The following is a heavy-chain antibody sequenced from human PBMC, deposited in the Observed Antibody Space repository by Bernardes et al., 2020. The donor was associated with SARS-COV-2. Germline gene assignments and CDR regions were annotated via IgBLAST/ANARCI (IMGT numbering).Heavy chain of an antibody. J-gene: IGHJ4*02. V-gene: IGHV3-74*01. CDR3: ARDVVGKEDF. CDR2: INEDGTIT. D-gene: IGHD2-15*01. CDR1: GMTFSSFW. Sequence: VGSLSLSCAASGMTFSSFWMHWVRQVPGQGLVWVSRINEDGTITDYAESVKGRFTISRDNAKNTLFLHMNSLRAEDSAVYYCARDVVGKEDFWGQGTLVTVSS.